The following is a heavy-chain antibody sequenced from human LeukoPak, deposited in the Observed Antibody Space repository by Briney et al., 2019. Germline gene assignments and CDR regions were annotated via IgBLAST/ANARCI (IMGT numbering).Heavy chain of an antibody. V-gene: IGHV4-30-4*01. J-gene: IGHJ6*04. CDR2: IYYSGST. CDR1: GGSISSGDYY. CDR3: ARLEVRGPYYYYGMDV. D-gene: IGHD3-10*01. Sequence: SETLSLTCTVSGGSISSGDYYWRWIRQPPGKGLEWIGYIYYSGSTYYNPPLKSRVTISVDTSKNQFSLKLSSVTAADTAVYYCARLEVRGPYYYYGMDVWGKGTTVTVSS.